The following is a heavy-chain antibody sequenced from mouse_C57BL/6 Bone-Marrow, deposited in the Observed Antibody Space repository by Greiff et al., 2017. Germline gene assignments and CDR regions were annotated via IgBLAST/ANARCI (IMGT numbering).Heavy chain of an antibody. Sequence: VKLLESGPELVKPGASVKISCKASGYTFTDYYINWVKQRPGQGLEWIGWFFPGSGSTYYNEKFKGKATLTVDKSSSTAYMLLSSLTSEDSAVYFCARGGYYGSSLYYFDYGGQGTTLTVSS. CDR2: FFPGSGST. D-gene: IGHD1-1*01. V-gene: IGHV1-75*01. CDR1: GYTFTDYY. CDR3: ARGGYYGSSLYYFDY. J-gene: IGHJ2*01.